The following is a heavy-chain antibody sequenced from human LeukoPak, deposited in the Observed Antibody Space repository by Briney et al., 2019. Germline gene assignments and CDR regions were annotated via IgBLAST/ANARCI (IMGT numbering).Heavy chain of an antibody. J-gene: IGHJ4*02. CDR1: GFTFRDAAM. CDR3: ARKSGTFDY. CDR2: IYHSGST. Sequence: GSLRLSCAASGFTFRDAAMTWVRQPPGKGLEWIGEIYHSGSTNYNPSLKSRVTISVDKSKNQLSLKLSSVTAADTAVYYCARKSGTFDYWGQGNLVTVSS. V-gene: IGHV4-4*02.